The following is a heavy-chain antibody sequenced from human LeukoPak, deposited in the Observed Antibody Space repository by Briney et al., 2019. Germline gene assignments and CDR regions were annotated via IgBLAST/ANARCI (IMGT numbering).Heavy chain of an antibody. V-gene: IGHV3-23*01. CDR1: GFTFSRYD. CDR2: ISRSGPT. J-gene: IGHJ4*02. D-gene: IGHD2-2*01. Sequence: GGSLRLSCAASGFTFSRYDMQWVRQAPGKGLEWVSGISRSGPTYYTDSVKGRITISRDNSKNTLYLQMNSLRAEDTAVYYCARDDPAANWGQGTLVTVSS. CDR3: ARDDPAAN.